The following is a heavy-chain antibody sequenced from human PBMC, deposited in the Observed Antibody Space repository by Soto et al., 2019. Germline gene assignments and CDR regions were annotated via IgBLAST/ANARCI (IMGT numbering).Heavy chain of an antibody. J-gene: IGHJ4*02. V-gene: IGHV1-69*06. CDR2: VIPMFPKA. CDR3: ARCHSDSSGPGYLDS. CDR1: GGTFIRDA. Sequence: QVRLVQSEAEVKKAGSSVKVSCTASGGTFIRDAVTWVRQAPGQGLEWMGGVIPMFPKANYAQKFQGRATITADKSTSTVYMELHSLKSEDTALYYCARCHSDSSGPGYLDSWGQGTLVTVTS. D-gene: IGHD3-22*01.